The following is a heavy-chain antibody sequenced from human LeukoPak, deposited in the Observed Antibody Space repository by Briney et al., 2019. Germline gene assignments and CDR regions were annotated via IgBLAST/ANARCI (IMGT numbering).Heavy chain of an antibody. D-gene: IGHD3-16*02. Sequence: SLRLSCADSGFTFDDYAMHWVRQAPGKGLEWVSGISWNSGSIGYADSVKGRFTISRDNAKNSLYLQMNSLRAEDTALYYCAKDDGSGSYRFWGQGTLVTVSS. CDR2: ISWNSGSI. V-gene: IGHV3-9*01. J-gene: IGHJ4*01. CDR3: AKDDGSGSYRF. CDR1: GFTFDDYA.